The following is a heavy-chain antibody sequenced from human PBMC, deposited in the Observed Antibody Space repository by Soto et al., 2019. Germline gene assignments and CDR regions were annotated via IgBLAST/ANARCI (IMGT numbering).Heavy chain of an antibody. D-gene: IGHD3-16*01. Sequence: GGSLRLSCRASRLTFVYAWMNWVRQAPGKGLEWVGRIKSKGGGETTDYAAPVKGRFTISRDDSKDTLYLQMNSLKTEDTAVYYCSHISSFGGELGSWGQGTLVTVSS. CDR3: SHISSFGGELGS. CDR2: IKSKGGGETT. CDR1: RLTFVYAW. J-gene: IGHJ5*02. V-gene: IGHV3-15*07.